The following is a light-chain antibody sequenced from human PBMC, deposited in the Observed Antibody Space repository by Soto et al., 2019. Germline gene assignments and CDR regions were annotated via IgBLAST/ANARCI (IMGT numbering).Light chain of an antibody. Sequence: EIVMTQSPATLSVSPGERATLSCRASQSVNSNYLAWYQQKPGQAPRLLIYGASNRATGIPDRFSGSGSGTDFTLTISRMEPKDFAVYYCQQYGSPGTFGQGAKVDIK. V-gene: IGKV3-20*01. J-gene: IGKJ1*01. CDR3: QQYGSPGT. CDR1: QSVNSNY. CDR2: GAS.